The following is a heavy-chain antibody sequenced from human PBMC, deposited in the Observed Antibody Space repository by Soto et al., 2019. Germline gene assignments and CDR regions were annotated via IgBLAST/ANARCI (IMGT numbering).Heavy chain of an antibody. D-gene: IGHD6-13*01. Sequence: SETLSLTCTVSGGSISSYFWNWIRQPPGKGLEWIGYIYYTGSTSYNPSLKSRVTISVDTSKNQFSLKLNSVTAADTAVYYCATSSTRWYENWFDPWGQGTLVTVSS. CDR2: IYYTGST. CDR1: GGSISSYF. V-gene: IGHV4-59*01. CDR3: ATSSTRWYENWFDP. J-gene: IGHJ5*02.